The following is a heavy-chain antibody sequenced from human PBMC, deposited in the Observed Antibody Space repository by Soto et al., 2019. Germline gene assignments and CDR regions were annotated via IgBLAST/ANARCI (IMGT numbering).Heavy chain of an antibody. CDR2: IIPILTTT. Sequence: QIQLVQSGAEVKKPGSSVKVSCKASGGTFINYAFSWVRQAPGQELEWMGGIIPILTTTNYAQRFQGRVTITADESTSTAYMELSRLTSEDTAVYYCARGKPYYGSGSYYIGFDYWGQGTLVTVSS. V-gene: IGHV1-69*01. J-gene: IGHJ4*02. D-gene: IGHD3-10*01. CDR1: GGTFINYA. CDR3: ARGKPYYGSGSYYIGFDY.